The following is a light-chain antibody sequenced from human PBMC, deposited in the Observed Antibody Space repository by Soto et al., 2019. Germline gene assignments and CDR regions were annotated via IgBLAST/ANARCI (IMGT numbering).Light chain of an antibody. Sequence: QSALAQPASVSGSPGQSITISCTGTSSDVGGYNYVSWYQQHPGKAPKLMICDVSNRPSGVSNRFSGSKSGNTASLTSSGLQAEDEADYYCSSYTSSSTLVFGGGTQLTVL. CDR3: SSYTSSSTLV. J-gene: IGLJ2*01. CDR2: DVS. V-gene: IGLV2-14*01. CDR1: SSDVGGYNY.